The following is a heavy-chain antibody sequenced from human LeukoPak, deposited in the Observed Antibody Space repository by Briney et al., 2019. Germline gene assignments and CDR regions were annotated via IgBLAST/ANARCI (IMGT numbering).Heavy chain of an antibody. CDR2: ISGSGGSI. Sequence: GGSLRLSCTASGFTFSSYAMSWVRQAPGKGLEWVSTISGSGGSIYYADSVKGRFTISRDNSKNTLYLQMNSLRAEDTALYYCAKDVYSSGSDFDYWGQGTLVTVSS. J-gene: IGHJ4*02. CDR1: GFTFSSYA. V-gene: IGHV3-23*01. D-gene: IGHD6-19*01. CDR3: AKDVYSSGSDFDY.